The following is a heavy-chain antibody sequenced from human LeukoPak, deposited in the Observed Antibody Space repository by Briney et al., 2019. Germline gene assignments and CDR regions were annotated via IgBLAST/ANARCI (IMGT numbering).Heavy chain of an antibody. D-gene: IGHD1-1*01. CDR2: ISAYNGNT. Sequence: ASVKVSCKASGYTFTSYGISWVRQAPGQGLEWMGWISAYNGNTNYAQKLQGRVTITTDTSTSTAYMELRSLRSDDTAVYYCARHKTGTMWDDAFDIWGQGTMVTVSS. J-gene: IGHJ3*02. CDR3: ARHKTGTMWDDAFDI. CDR1: GYTFTSYG. V-gene: IGHV1-18*01.